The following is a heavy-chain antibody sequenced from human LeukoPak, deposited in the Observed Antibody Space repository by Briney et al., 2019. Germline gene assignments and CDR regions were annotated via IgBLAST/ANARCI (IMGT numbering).Heavy chain of an antibody. CDR2: ISYDGSNK. Sequence: PGGSLRLSCAASGFTFSSYAMHWVRQAPGKGLEWVAVISYDGSNKYYADSVKGRFTISRDNSKNTLYLQVNSLRAEDTAVYYCARDHGYSYGKFDYWGQGTLVTVSS. D-gene: IGHD5-18*01. J-gene: IGHJ4*02. CDR1: GFTFSSYA. V-gene: IGHV3-30*04. CDR3: ARDHGYSYGKFDY.